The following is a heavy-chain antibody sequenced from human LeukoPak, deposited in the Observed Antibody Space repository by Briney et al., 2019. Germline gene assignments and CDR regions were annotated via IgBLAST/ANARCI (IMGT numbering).Heavy chain of an antibody. V-gene: IGHV4-61*02. CDR1: NGSISSDTYF. J-gene: IGHJ5*02. Sequence: SETLSLTCTVSNGSISSDTYFWSWIRQPAGKGLEWIVRMSSSGINTNSPSRKSRFTISINTARNQFSMNLNSVTAADTAVYYCAKGAGPPWFDPWGQGTLVTVSS. D-gene: IGHD6-19*01. CDR3: AKGAGPPWFDP. CDR2: MSSSGIN.